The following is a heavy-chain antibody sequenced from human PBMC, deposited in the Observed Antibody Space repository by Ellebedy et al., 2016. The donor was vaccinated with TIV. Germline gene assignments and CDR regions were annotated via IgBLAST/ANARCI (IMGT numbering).Heavy chain of an antibody. V-gene: IGHV3-48*02. CDR2: ISGTGAI. D-gene: IGHD3-10*01. J-gene: IGHJ4*02. Sequence: PGGSLRLFCAASGFTFGLYNMNWVRQAPGKGLEWVSFISGTGAIFQADSVKGRFTISRDNARNSLYLQMNRLREEDTAVYYCARDSAIQYDHWGQGTLVTVSS. CDR1: GFTFGLYN. CDR3: ARDSAIQYDH.